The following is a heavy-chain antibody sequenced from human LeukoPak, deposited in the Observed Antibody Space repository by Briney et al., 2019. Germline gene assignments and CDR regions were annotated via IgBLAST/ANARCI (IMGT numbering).Heavy chain of an antibody. Sequence: ASVKVSCKVSGYTLTESYMHWVRQGPGEGLEWMGWISTYNGDTNYAQKLQGRVTMTTDTSTNTAYMELRSLRSDDTAVYYCAREGLGELTLDYWGQGTLVTVSS. CDR1: GYTLTESY. CDR2: ISTYNGDT. J-gene: IGHJ4*02. D-gene: IGHD3-16*01. CDR3: AREGLGELTLDY. V-gene: IGHV1-18*01.